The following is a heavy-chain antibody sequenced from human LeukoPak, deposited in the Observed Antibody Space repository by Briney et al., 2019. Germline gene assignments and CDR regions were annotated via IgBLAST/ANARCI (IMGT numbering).Heavy chain of an antibody. CDR1: GYTFTDYY. CDR2: IDPNSGDT. V-gene: IGHV1-2*02. Sequence: ASVKVSCKASGYTFTDYYMHWVRQAPGQGLEWMGWIDPNSGDTNYAQKFQGRVTMTRDTSISTAYMELSRLRSDDTAVYYCARPPHPNYGDYVSWFDPWGQGTLVTVSS. CDR3: ARPPHPNYGDYVSWFDP. J-gene: IGHJ5*02. D-gene: IGHD4-17*01.